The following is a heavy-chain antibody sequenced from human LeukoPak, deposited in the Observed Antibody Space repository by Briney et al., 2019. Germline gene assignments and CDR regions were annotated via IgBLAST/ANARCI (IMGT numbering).Heavy chain of an antibody. J-gene: IGHJ4*02. CDR1: GFTFSSYW. CDR3: ARGRVPIVVVTGFDY. Sequence: GGSLRLSCAASGFTFSSYWMSWVRQAPGKGLEWVANIKQDGSEKYYVDSVKGRFTISRDNAKNSLYLQMNSLRAEDTAVYYCARGRVPIVVVTGFDYWGQGTLVTVSS. D-gene: IGHD3-22*01. CDR2: IKQDGSEK. V-gene: IGHV3-7*01.